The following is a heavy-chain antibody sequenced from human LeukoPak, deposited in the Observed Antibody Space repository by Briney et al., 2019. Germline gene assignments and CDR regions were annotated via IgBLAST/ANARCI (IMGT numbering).Heavy chain of an antibody. CDR3: AREGVPPSDAFDI. D-gene: IGHD2-2*01. CDR1: DYTFNTYG. V-gene: IGHV1-18*01. Sequence: ASVKVSCTTSDYTFNTYGINWVRQAPGQGLEWMGWISAYNGNTNYARKLQGRVTMTTDTSTSTAYMELRSLRSDDTAAYYCAREGVPPSDAFDIWGQGTMVTVSS. J-gene: IGHJ3*02. CDR2: ISAYNGNT.